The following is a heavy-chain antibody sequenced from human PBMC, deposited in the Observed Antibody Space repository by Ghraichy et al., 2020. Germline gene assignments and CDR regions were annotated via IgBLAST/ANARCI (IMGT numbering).Heavy chain of an antibody. CDR3: AREGGGILTGYRFDY. V-gene: IGHV3-21*01. CDR1: GFTFSSYS. CDR2: ISSSSSYI. D-gene: IGHD3-9*01. Sequence: GALRLSCAASGFTFSSYSMNWVRQAPGKGLEWVSSISSSSSYIYYADSVKGRFTISRDNAKNSLYLQMNSLRAEDTAVYYCAREGGGILTGYRFDYWGQGTLVTVSS. J-gene: IGHJ4*02.